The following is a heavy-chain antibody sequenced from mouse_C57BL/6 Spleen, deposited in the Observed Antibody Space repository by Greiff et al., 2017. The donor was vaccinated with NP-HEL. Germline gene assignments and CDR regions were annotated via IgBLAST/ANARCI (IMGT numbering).Heavy chain of an antibody. CDR2: ISDGGSYT. CDR3: ARVGGIYYYGSSYVGYFDY. Sequence: DVQLVESGGGLVKPGGSLKLSCAASGFTFSSYAMSWVRQTPEKRLEWVATISDGGSYTYYPDNVKGRFTISRDNAKNNLYLQMSHLKSEDTAMYYCARVGGIYYYGSSYVGYFDYWGQGTTLTVSS. D-gene: IGHD1-1*01. J-gene: IGHJ2*01. V-gene: IGHV5-4*01. CDR1: GFTFSSYA.